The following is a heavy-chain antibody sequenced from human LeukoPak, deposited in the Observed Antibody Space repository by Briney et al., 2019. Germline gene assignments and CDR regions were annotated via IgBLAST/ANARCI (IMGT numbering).Heavy chain of an antibody. CDR2: IYSGGST. Sequence: GGSLGLSCAASGFTVSSNYMSWVRQAPGKGLEWVSVIYSGGSTYYADSVKGRFTISRDNSKNTLCLQMNSLRAEDTAVYYCARGRPADYFDYWGQGTLVTVSS. J-gene: IGHJ4*02. D-gene: IGHD6-6*01. V-gene: IGHV3-53*01. CDR3: ARGRPADYFDY. CDR1: GFTVSSNY.